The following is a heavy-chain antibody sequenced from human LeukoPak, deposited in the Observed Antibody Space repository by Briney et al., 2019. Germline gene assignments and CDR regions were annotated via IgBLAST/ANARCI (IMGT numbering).Heavy chain of an antibody. Sequence: GGSLRLSCAASGFTFSSHWMSWVRQAPGKGLEWVANIKQDGSEKYYVDSVKGRFTISRDNAKNSLYLQMNSLRAEDTAVYYCAREDYGDDYRGQGTLVTVSS. CDR1: GFTFSSHW. CDR2: IKQDGSEK. J-gene: IGHJ4*02. CDR3: AREDYGDDY. V-gene: IGHV3-7*01. D-gene: IGHD4-17*01.